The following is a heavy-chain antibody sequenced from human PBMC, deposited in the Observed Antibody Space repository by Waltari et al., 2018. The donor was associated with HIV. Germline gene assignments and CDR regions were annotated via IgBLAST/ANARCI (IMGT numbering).Heavy chain of an antibody. CDR1: GGSFSGYY. CDR3: ARGEVSGYDSWFDP. D-gene: IGHD5-12*01. CDR2: INHSGST. V-gene: IGHV4-34*01. Sequence: QVQLQQWGAGLLKPSETLSLTCAVYGGSFSGYYWSWLRQPPGKGLEWIGEINHSGSTNYNPSLKSRGTISLDTSKNQFSLKLSSVTAADTAVYYCARGEVSGYDSWFDPWGQGTLVTVSS. J-gene: IGHJ5*02.